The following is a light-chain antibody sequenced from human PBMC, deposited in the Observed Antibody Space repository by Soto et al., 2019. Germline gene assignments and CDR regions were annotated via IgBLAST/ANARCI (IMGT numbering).Light chain of an antibody. J-gene: IGKJ4*01. CDR3: QQYVSSPAT. CDR1: QSVSNNY. V-gene: IGKV3-20*01. CDR2: AAS. Sequence: EIVMTQSPATLSVSPGERATLSCRASQSVSNNYLAWYQQKPGQAPRLLIFAASSRATGTPDRFSGSGSGKDFTLTISRLEHEDFAVYYRQQYVSSPATFGGGTKVDI.